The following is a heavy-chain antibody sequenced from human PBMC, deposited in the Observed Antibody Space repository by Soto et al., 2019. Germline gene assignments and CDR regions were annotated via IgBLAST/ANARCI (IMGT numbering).Heavy chain of an antibody. CDR3: ASEWAGGYCSSTSCYESVLDY. J-gene: IGHJ4*02. V-gene: IGHV4-39*01. D-gene: IGHD2-2*01. CDR1: GGSISSSSYY. Sequence: SETLSLTCTVSGGSISSSSYYWGWIRQPPGKGLEWIGSIYYSGSTYYNPSLKSRVTISVDTSKNQFSLKLSSVTAADTAVYYCASEWAGGYCSSTSCYESVLDYWGQGTLVTVSS. CDR2: IYYSGST.